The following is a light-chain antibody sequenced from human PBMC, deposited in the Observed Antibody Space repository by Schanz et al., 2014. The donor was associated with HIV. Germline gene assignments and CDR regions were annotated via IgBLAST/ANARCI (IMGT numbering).Light chain of an antibody. Sequence: QSVLTQPPSLSEAPRQRVTISCSGSSSNIGSNTVNWYQQLPGTAPKLLIYSNNQRPSGVPDRFSGSKSGTSASLAISGLQSEDEADYYCTPWDDSLNGPVFGGGTKLTVL. J-gene: IGLJ2*01. V-gene: IGLV1-44*01. CDR3: TPWDDSLNGPV. CDR1: SSNIGSNT. CDR2: SNN.